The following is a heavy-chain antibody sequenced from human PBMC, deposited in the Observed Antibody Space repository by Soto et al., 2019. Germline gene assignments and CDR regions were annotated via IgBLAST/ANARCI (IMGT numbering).Heavy chain of an antibody. J-gene: IGHJ6*02. V-gene: IGHV1-69*05. Sequence: VQLEQSGPEVKKPGSSVKVSCKASGGTFSTSALSWVRQAPGQGLEWMGGIMPVFPTPDYAQKFQGRVTFTSDXXTSTAYMELGGLTSDDTAVYYCARDKDRLQLGGNYYYILDVWGQGTAVTVSS. CDR1: GGTFSTSA. CDR3: ARDKDRLQLGGNYYYILDV. CDR2: IMPVFPTP. D-gene: IGHD5-12*01.